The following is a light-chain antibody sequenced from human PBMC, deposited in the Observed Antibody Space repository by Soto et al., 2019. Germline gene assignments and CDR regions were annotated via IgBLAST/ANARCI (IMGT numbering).Light chain of an antibody. V-gene: IGKV3-15*01. CDR3: QQSYSTPWT. CDR1: QSVSSK. J-gene: IGKJ1*01. CDR2: GCS. Sequence: EIVMTQSPATLSVSEGERATLSCRASQSVSSKLAWDQQRPGQAPRALIYGCSTRATGIPARFSGSGSGTEFTLTISSLQSEDFATYYCQQSYSTPWTFGQGTKVDIK.